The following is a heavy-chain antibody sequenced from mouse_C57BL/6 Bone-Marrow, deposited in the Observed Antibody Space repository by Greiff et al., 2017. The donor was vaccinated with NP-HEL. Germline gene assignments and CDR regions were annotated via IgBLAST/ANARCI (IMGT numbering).Heavy chain of an antibody. D-gene: IGHD2-5*01. Sequence: QVQLKESGPGLVQPSQSLSITCTVSGFSLTSYGVHWVRQSPGKGLEWLGVIWSGGSTDYNAAFISRLSISKDNAKSQVFFKMNSLQADDTAIYYCARNSHPVRDPYYAMDYWGQGTSVTVSS. CDR2: IWSGGST. V-gene: IGHV2-2*01. J-gene: IGHJ4*01. CDR1: GFSLTSYG. CDR3: ARNSHPVRDPYYAMDY.